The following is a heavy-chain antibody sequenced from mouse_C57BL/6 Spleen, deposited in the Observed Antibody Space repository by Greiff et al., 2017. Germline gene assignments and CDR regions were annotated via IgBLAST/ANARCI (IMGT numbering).Heavy chain of an antibody. D-gene: IGHD1-1*01. Sequence: EVKLVESGGDLVKPGGSLKLSCAASGFTFSSYGMSWVRQTPDKRLEWVATISSGGSYTYYPDSVKGRFTISRDNAKNTLYLQMSNLKSEDTAMYYCADLNYYGSSSYYFDYWGQGTTLTVSS. CDR1: GFTFSSYG. V-gene: IGHV5-6*01. CDR3: ADLNYYGSSSYYFDY. CDR2: ISSGGSYT. J-gene: IGHJ2*01.